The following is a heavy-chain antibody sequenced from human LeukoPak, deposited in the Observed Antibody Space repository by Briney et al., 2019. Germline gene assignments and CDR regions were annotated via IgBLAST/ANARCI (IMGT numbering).Heavy chain of an antibody. D-gene: IGHD3-3*01. Sequence: GGSLRLSCAASGFTFSSYSMNWVRQAPGKGLEWVSSISSSSSYIYYADSVKGRFTISRDNAKNSLYLQMNSLRAEDTAVYYCARDRLPSHQDDFDYWGQGTLVTVSS. CDR2: ISSSSSYI. CDR1: GFTFSSYS. V-gene: IGHV3-21*01. J-gene: IGHJ4*02. CDR3: ARDRLPSHQDDFDY.